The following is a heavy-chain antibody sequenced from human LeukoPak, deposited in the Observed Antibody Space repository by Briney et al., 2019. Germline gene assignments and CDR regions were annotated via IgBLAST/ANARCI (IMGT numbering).Heavy chain of an antibody. CDR1: GGTFSSYA. J-gene: IGHJ5*02. CDR2: IIPIFGTA. Sequence: ASVKVSCKASGGTFSSYAISWVRQAPGQGLEWMGGIIPIFGTANYAQKFQGRVTITADESTGTAYMELSSLRSEDTAVYYCARERLRRFDPWGQGTLVTVSS. V-gene: IGHV1-69*13. CDR3: ARERLRRFDP.